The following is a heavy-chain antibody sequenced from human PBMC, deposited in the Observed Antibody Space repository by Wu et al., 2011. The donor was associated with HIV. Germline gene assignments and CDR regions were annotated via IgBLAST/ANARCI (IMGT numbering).Heavy chain of an antibody. CDR2: IIPIFGTA. D-gene: IGHD3-22*01. V-gene: IGHV1-69*14. CDR3: ARSDYYDTSGYYYVYNWFDP. CDR1: GGTFSRYA. J-gene: IGHJ5*02. Sequence: QVQLVQSGAEVKKPGSSVKVSCKASGGTFSRYAINWVRQAPGQGLEWMGGIIPIFGTAKYVQKFQGRVTITADKSTSTGYMELSSLTSEDTGVYYCARSDYYDTSGYYYVYNWFDPGPGNPGHRLL.